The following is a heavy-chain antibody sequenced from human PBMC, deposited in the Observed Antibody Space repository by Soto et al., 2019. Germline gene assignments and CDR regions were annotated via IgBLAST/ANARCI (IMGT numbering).Heavy chain of an antibody. V-gene: IGHV3-30-3*01. J-gene: IGHJ4*02. D-gene: IGHD6-13*01. CDR3: AKVSSSWYAGFFDL. CDR2: ISYDGSNK. Sequence: GGSLRLSCAASGLVFSSYAMHWVRQAPGKGLEWVAVISYDGSNKYYADSVKGRFTISRDNSMNTLYPQMKTLRAEDTAVYYCAKVSSSWYAGFFDLWGQGT. CDR1: GLVFSSYA.